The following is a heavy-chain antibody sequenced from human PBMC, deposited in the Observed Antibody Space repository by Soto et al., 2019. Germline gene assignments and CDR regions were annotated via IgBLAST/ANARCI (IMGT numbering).Heavy chain of an antibody. CDR1: GYSFTSYW. Sequence: GESLKISCKGSGYSFTSYWVSWVRQMPGKGLEWMGRIDPSDSYTNYSPSFQGHVTISADKSISTAYLQWSGLKASDTAMYYCARGYDILTGYYDTDYWGQGTLVTVSS. CDR2: IDPSDSYT. CDR3: ARGYDILTGYYDTDY. J-gene: IGHJ4*02. D-gene: IGHD3-9*01. V-gene: IGHV5-10-1*01.